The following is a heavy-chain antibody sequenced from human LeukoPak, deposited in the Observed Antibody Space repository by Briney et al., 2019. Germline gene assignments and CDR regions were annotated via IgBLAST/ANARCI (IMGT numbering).Heavy chain of an antibody. V-gene: IGHV1-18*01. CDR1: GYTFTSYG. J-gene: IGHJ6*03. CDR2: ISAYNGNT. D-gene: IGHD2-8*02. Sequence: AASVKVSCKASGYTFTSYGISWVRQAPGQGLEWMGWISAYNGNTNYAQKLQGRVTMTTDTSTSTAYMELRSLRSDDTAVYYCARSESRSCTGGVCDKWYYYYYMDVWGKGTTVTVSS. CDR3: ARSESRSCTGGVCDKWYYYYYMDV.